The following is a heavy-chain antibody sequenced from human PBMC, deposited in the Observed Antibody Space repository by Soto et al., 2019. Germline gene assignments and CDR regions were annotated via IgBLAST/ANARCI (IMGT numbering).Heavy chain of an antibody. J-gene: IGHJ4*02. Sequence: QVQLVESGGGVVQPGRSLRLSCVGSGFIFSNNGMHWVRQTPGKGLEWVAFMWNDGSDTYYADSVKGRFTISRDNATNTLFLHMSKLRAEDTAMYYCTIVRVADSALDHWGQGTLVTVSS. CDR3: TIVRVADSALDH. CDR1: GFIFSNNG. CDR2: MWNDGSDT. D-gene: IGHD3-10*02. V-gene: IGHV3-33*08.